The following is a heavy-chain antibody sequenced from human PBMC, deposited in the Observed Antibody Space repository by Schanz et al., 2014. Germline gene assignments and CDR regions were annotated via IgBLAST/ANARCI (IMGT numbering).Heavy chain of an antibody. CDR2: VWSDGNTK. V-gene: IGHV3-33*01. CDR3: ARVDSGYDSHLYYYYYYMDV. CDR1: GFTFSRFG. Sequence: QVQLVESGGGVVRPGRSLRLSCATSGFTFSRFGMHWVRQAPGKGPEWVALVWSDGNTKYYVDSVKGRFTISRDNSMNTLHLQMDGLRVEDTAVYYCARVDSGYDSHLYYYYYYMDVWGKGTTXTVSS. J-gene: IGHJ6*03. D-gene: IGHD5-12*01.